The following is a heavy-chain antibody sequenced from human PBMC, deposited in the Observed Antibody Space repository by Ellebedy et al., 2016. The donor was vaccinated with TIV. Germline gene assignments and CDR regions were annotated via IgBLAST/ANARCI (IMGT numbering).Heavy chain of an antibody. V-gene: IGHV4-39*07. D-gene: IGHD3-10*01. CDR2: IYYSGGGT. CDR1: GGSISNSGYY. J-gene: IGHJ4*02. Sequence: MPSETPSLTCTVSGGSISNSGYYWGWIRQPPGKGLEWIGSIYYSGGGTYYNPSLKSRVTISVDTSKKQSSLKLSSVTAADTAVYYCARVKGFTGYFDYWGQGTLVTVSS. CDR3: ARVKGFTGYFDY.